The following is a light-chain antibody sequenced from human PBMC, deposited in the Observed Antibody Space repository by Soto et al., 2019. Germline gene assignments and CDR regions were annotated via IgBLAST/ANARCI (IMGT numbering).Light chain of an antibody. J-gene: IGLJ3*02. V-gene: IGLV4-69*01. Sequence: QLVLTQSPSASASLGASVKLTCNLSSGHSNYAIAWHQQQPEKGPRYLMKLNSDGSHSKGDGVPDRFSGSSSGAERYLTISSLQSEDEADYYCQTWDTGIRVFGGGTQLTVL. CDR2: LNSDGSH. CDR3: QTWDTGIRV. CDR1: SGHSNYA.